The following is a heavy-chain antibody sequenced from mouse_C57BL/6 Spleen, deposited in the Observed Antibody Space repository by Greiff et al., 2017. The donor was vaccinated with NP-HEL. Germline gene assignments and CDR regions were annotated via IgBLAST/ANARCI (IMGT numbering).Heavy chain of an antibody. J-gene: IGHJ4*01. CDR3: ARFGANYAMDY. D-gene: IGHD1-1*01. CDR2: ISYDGSN. V-gene: IGHV3-6*01. CDR1: GYSITSGYY. Sequence: EVKLVESGPGLVKPSQSLSLTCSVTGYSITSGYYWNWIRQFPGNKLEWMGYISYDGSNNYNPSLKNRISITRDTSKNQFFLKLNSVTTEDTATYYCARFGANYAMDYWGQGTSVTVSS.